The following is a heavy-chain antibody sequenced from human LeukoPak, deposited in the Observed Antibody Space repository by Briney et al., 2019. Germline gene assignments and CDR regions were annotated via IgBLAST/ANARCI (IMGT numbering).Heavy chain of an antibody. Sequence: SETLSLTCTVSGGSISSYCWSWIRQPAGKGLEWIGRIFASGSTNYNPSLKSRVTMSVDTSKNQFSLKLSSVTAADTAVYYCARDLTDYYELDYWGQGTLVTVSS. CDR2: IFASGST. V-gene: IGHV4-4*07. CDR1: GGSISSYC. D-gene: IGHD3-22*01. J-gene: IGHJ4*02. CDR3: ARDLTDYYELDY.